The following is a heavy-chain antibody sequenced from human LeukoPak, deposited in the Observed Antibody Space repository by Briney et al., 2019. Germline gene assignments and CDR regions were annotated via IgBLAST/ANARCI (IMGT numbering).Heavy chain of an antibody. Sequence: ASVKVSCKASGYTFTDYYMHWVRQAPGQGLEWMGWINPNSGGTSYAEKFQGRVTMTRDTSISTAYMDLSSLRSDDTAVYYCARSGDLYYFDYWGQGTLVTVSS. D-gene: IGHD7-27*01. CDR1: GYTFTDYY. J-gene: IGHJ4*02. V-gene: IGHV1-2*02. CDR2: INPNSGGT. CDR3: ARSGDLYYFDY.